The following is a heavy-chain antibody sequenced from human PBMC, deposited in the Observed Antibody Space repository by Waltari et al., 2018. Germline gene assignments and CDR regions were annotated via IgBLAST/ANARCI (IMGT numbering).Heavy chain of an antibody. CDR2: VHHSGKT. CDR3: AGDRAIGLFFDY. CDR1: GAPTSGNYW. Sequence: QVQLQEPGQGLVKPSGTLSLPCPVPGAPTSGNYWWSWVRQSPEKGLEWIGQVHHSGKTHYNPSLQSRVAISVDKPKNQFSLNLNSVTAADTAIYYCAGDRAIGLFFDYWGRGTLVTVSS. J-gene: IGHJ4*02. D-gene: IGHD2-2*01. V-gene: IGHV4-4*02.